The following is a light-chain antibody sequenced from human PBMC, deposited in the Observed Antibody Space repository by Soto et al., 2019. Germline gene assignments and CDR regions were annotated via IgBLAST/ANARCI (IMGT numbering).Light chain of an antibody. CDR1: QGISNY. CDR2: IAS. Sequence: DFQMTQSPSAMSASVGDRVTITCRASQGISNYLSWFQQNPGKVPTRLIYIASSLRSGVPSRFSGSGSLTAFTLTISSLQPDDFATYYCLQHNSYPRTFGQGTKLEIK. V-gene: IGKV1-17*03. J-gene: IGKJ2*01. CDR3: LQHNSYPRT.